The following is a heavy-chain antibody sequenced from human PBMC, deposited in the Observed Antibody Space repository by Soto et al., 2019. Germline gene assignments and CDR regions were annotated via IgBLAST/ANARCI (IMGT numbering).Heavy chain of an antibody. J-gene: IGHJ4*02. CDR1: GGTFSSYA. V-gene: IGHV1-69*12. CDR2: IIPMFGTA. Sequence: QVHLVQSGAEVKKPGSSVKVSCKASGGTFSSYAISWVRQAPGQGLEWMGGIIPMFGTANYAQKFQGRVTITADESTTTAYMELTSLRSEDTAVYYCAREQDFLDWFDYWGQGTLVTVSS. D-gene: IGHD3-3*01. CDR3: AREQDFLDWFDY.